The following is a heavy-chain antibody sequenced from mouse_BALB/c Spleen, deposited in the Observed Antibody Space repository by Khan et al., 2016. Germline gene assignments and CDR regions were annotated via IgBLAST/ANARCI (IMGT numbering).Heavy chain of an antibody. CDR2: IYPGNGHT. V-gene: IGHV1-84*02. CDR1: GYTFTDYY. CDR3: ARRNDWFAY. Sequence: QVQLQQSGPELVKPGASVKISCKAFGYTFTDYYINWVKQKPGQGLEWIGWIYPGNGHTKYNEKFKGKATLTVDRSSSTAYKQLSSLTSEDTAVYFCARRNDWFAYWGQGTLVTVSA. J-gene: IGHJ3*01.